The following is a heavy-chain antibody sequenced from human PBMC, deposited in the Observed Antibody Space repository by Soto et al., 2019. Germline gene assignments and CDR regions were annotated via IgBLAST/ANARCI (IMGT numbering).Heavy chain of an antibody. J-gene: IGHJ4*02. V-gene: IGHV1-69*01. CDR3: AGGEHASTWFYCDY. Sequence: QVQLVQSGAEVKKPGSSVKVSCKASGGTFSSYAISWVRQAPGQGLEWMGDIIPIFSTTRHAQKFQGRVTITADESTTTAYMELNSLTSDDTAVYYCAGGEHASTWFYCDYWGQGTLVTVSS. CDR1: GGTFSSYA. D-gene: IGHD6-13*01. CDR2: IIPIFSTT.